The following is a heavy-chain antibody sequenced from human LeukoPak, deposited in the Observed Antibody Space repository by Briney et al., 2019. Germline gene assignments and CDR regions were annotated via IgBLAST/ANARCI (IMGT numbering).Heavy chain of an antibody. CDR2: IYYTGST. V-gene: IGHV4-59*08. CDR1: GGSISTYY. CDR3: ARHGKDENYDFWSGYYPPYFDY. Sequence: PSETLSLTCTVSGGSISTYYWSWIRQPPGKGLEWIGFIYYTGSTSYNPSLKSRVTISVDTSKNQFSLKLSSVTAADTAVYYCARHGKDENYDFWSGYYPPYFDYWGQGTLVTVSS. D-gene: IGHD3-3*01. J-gene: IGHJ4*02.